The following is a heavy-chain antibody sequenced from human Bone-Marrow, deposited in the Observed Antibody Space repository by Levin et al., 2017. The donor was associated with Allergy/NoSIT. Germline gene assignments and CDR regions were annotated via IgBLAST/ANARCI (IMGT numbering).Heavy chain of an antibody. CDR3: ARGNTSDWWGLMDN. J-gene: IGHJ1*01. D-gene: IGHD2-8*02. CDR1: GFTFSLYN. Sequence: GGSLRLSCSTSGFTFSLYNMNWVRQAPGKGLEWVSSITRRHHSVDYADSLKGRFTISRDDDKKTLYLQINNLRAEDTAVYYCARGNTSDWWGLMDNWGQGTLVIVSS. V-gene: IGHV3-21*01. CDR2: ITRRHHSV.